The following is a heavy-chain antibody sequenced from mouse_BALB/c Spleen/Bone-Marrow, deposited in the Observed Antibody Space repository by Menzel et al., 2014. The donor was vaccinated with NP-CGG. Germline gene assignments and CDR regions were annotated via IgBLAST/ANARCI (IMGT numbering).Heavy chain of an antibody. D-gene: IGHD1-1*01. J-gene: IGHJ4*01. Sequence: VKLMESGAELVKPGASVKLPCKASGYTFTSYWMHWVKQRPGQGLEWIGEINPSNGRTNYNETFKSKATLTVDKSSTTAYMQLSSLTSDDSAVYYCARLIYGSSYIVDFWGQGTSVTVSS. CDR3: ARLIYGSSYIVDF. V-gene: IGHV1S81*02. CDR2: INPSNGRT. CDR1: GYTFTSYW.